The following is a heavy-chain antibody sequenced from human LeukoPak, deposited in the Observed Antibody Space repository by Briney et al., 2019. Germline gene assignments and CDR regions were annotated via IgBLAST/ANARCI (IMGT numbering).Heavy chain of an antibody. Sequence: GGSLRLSCAASGFTFGAYCMHWVRQPPGKGLEWVSAINWNSDTVHYADSVRGRFTISRDNAKNTLYLQMNSLRVEDTAFYFCTKDISSGRPAPYGMDVWGHGTTVTVSS. J-gene: IGHJ6*02. CDR1: GFTFGAYC. CDR3: TKDISSGRPAPYGMDV. CDR2: INWNSDTV. V-gene: IGHV3-9*01. D-gene: IGHD3-10*01.